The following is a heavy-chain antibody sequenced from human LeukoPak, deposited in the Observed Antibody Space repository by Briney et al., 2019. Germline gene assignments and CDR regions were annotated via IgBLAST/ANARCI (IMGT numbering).Heavy chain of an antibody. CDR3: AKDNDHCTSNCRAFDY. CDR2: ISYDGSSE. J-gene: IGHJ4*02. CDR1: GFTFSSYG. Sequence: AGGSLRLSCAASGFTFSSYGMHWVRQAPGKGLEWVAVISYDGSSEYFPDSVKGRFTISRGNSKNTPYLHMNSLRPEDTAVYYCAKDNDHCTSNCRAFDYWGQGTLVTVSS. V-gene: IGHV3-30*18. D-gene: IGHD4-11*01.